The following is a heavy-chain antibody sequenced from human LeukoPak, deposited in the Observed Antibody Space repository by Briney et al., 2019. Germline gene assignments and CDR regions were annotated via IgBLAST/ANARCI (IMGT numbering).Heavy chain of an antibody. CDR3: ATVGNYYYYMDV. J-gene: IGHJ6*03. D-gene: IGHD1-26*01. CDR1: GYTLTELS. Sequence: GASVKVSCKVSGYTLTELSMHWVRQAPGKGLEWMGGFDPEDGEAIYAQKFQGRVTMTEDTSTDTAYMELSSLRSEDTAVYYCATVGNYYYYMDVWGKGTMVTVSS. V-gene: IGHV1-24*01. CDR2: FDPEDGEA.